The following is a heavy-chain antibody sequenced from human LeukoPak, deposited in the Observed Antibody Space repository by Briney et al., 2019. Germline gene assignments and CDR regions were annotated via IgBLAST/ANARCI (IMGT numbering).Heavy chain of an antibody. Sequence: ASVKVSCKASGYTFTSYGISWVRQAPGQGLEWMGWISAYNGNTNYAQKLQGRVTMTTDTSTSTAYMELRSLRSDDTAVYYCARVRVRDFWSGSPPYYYGMDVWGQGTTVTVSS. J-gene: IGHJ6*02. CDR2: ISAYNGNT. V-gene: IGHV1-18*01. CDR1: GYTFTSYG. CDR3: ARVRVRDFWSGSPPYYYGMDV. D-gene: IGHD3-3*01.